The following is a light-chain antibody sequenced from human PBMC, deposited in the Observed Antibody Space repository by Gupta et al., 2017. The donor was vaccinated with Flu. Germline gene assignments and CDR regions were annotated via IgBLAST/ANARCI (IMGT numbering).Light chain of an antibody. J-gene: IGKJ4*01. CDR3: QQYDRLPPT. CDR1: QDITNY. V-gene: IGKV1-33*01. Sequence: ITCQASQDITNYLNWFQHKSVKPPKLLINDASNLEAGVPSRFSGSGSGTDFTFTIISLQPEDVATYYCQQYDRLPPTFGGGTKLEIK. CDR2: DAS.